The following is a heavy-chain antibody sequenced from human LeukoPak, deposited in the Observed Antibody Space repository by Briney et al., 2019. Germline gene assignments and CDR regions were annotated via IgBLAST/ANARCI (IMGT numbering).Heavy chain of an antibody. D-gene: IGHD1-26*01. CDR2: IKQDGRDK. CDR3: AKEMDIVGATFDY. CDR1: GFTFSDYW. J-gene: IGHJ4*02. V-gene: IGHV3-7*01. Sequence: GGSLRLSCAASGFTFSDYWMTWVRQAPGKGPEWVAHIKQDGRDKDYVDSVKGRFTISRDNSKNTLYLQMNSLRAEDTAVYYCAKEMDIVGATFDYWGQGTLVTVSS.